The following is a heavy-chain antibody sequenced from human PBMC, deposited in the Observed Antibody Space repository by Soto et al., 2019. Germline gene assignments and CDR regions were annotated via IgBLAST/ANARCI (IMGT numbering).Heavy chain of an antibody. CDR1: GGSISSNSYY. CDR3: ARHAAYDSVWGKSDGSDY. V-gene: IGHV4-39*01. J-gene: IGHJ4*02. CDR2: MYYSGAT. D-gene: IGHD3-16*01. Sequence: QLQLQASGPGLVKPSETLSLACTVSGGSISSNSYYWDWIRQPPGKGLEWIGSMYYSGATYHNPSLQGRVTISVDTSKNQFSMHLSSVTAADTAVYYCARHAAYDSVWGKSDGSDYWGQGTLVTVSS.